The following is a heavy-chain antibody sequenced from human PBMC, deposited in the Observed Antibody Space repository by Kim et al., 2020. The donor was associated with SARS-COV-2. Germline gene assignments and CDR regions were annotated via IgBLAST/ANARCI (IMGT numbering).Heavy chain of an antibody. V-gene: IGHV3-23*01. CDR3: AKDEHIVPY. Sequence: RTYYADSVKGRLTISRDNSKNTLYLQRNSLRAEDTAVYYCAKDEHIVPYWGQGTLVTVSS. J-gene: IGHJ4*02. CDR2: RT. D-gene: IGHD2-21*01.